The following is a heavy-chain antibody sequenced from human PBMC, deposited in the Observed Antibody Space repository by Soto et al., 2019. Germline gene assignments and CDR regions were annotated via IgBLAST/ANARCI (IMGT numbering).Heavy chain of an antibody. CDR2: ISGSGGST. CDR1: GFTFGVYN. Sequence: PGGSLRLSCAASGFTFGVYNMQWVRQAPGKGPEWVSAISGSGGSTYYADSVKGRFTISRDNSKNTLYLQMNSLRAEDTAVYYCAKVDYYYDSSGYYYPDSYYGMDVWGQGPTVSVS. CDR3: AKVDYYYDSSGYYYPDSYYGMDV. D-gene: IGHD3-22*01. V-gene: IGHV3-23*01. J-gene: IGHJ6*02.